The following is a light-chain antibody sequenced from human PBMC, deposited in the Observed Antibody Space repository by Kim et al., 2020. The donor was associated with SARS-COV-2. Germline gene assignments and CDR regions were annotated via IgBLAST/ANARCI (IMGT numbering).Light chain of an antibody. Sequence: VSPGERATSSCGASQSVSSNLAWYQQKPGQAPRLLIYGASTRATGIPARFSGSGSGTEFTLTISSLQSEDFAVYYCQQYNNWPLTFGGGTKVDIK. CDR3: QQYNNWPLT. V-gene: IGKV3-15*01. CDR1: QSVSSN. CDR2: GAS. J-gene: IGKJ4*01.